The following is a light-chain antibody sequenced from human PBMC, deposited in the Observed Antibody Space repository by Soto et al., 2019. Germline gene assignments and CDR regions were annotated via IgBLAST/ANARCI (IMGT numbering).Light chain of an antibody. CDR1: QSVLHSSNNRNY. CDR3: QQYYTSRT. CDR2: WAS. Sequence: DVVLTQSPDSLAVSLGERATINCKSSQSVLHSSNNRNYLAWYQQKPGQPPKLLMYWASARASGVPDRFRGSGSGTDFTLTINRLQSEDVAVYYCQQYYTSRTFGQGTKMEIE. V-gene: IGKV4-1*01. J-gene: IGKJ1*01.